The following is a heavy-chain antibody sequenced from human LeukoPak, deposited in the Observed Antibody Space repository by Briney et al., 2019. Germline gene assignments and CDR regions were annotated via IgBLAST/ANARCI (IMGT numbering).Heavy chain of an antibody. V-gene: IGHV4-59*01. D-gene: IGHD1-14*01. CDR2: IYYSGST. CDR3: GRGGDRGNPRGGGDYYYYYMDV. J-gene: IGHJ6*03. Sequence: SETLSLTCTVSGGSISSYYWSWIRQPPGKGLEWIGYIYYSGSTNYNPSLKSRVTISVDTSKNQFSLKLSSVTAADTAVYYCGRGGDRGNPRGGGDYYYYYMDVWGKGTTVTVSS. CDR1: GGSISSYY.